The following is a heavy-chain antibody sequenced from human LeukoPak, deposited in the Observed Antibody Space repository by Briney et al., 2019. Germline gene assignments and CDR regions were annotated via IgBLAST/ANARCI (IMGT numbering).Heavy chain of an antibody. CDR1: GYSFTSHW. CDR3: ARLRWPRGGRSSFDY. CDR2: VNPDDSDT. D-gene: IGHD3-10*01. J-gene: IGHJ4*02. Sequence: GESLKISCKGSGYSFTSHWIGWVRQMPGKGLEWMGIVNPDDSDTIYSPSFQGQVTISADESIATAYLQWSSLKASDTAMYYCARLRWPRGGRSSFDYWGQGALVTVSS. V-gene: IGHV5-51*01.